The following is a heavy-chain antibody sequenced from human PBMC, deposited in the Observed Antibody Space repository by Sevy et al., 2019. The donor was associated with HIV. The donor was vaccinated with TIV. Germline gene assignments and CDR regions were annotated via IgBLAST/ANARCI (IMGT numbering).Heavy chain of an antibody. D-gene: IGHD3-3*02. CDR3: ARWSISIDD. V-gene: IGHV1-69*13. CDR2: ITPILGTT. J-gene: IGHJ4*02. Sequence: ASVKVSCKASGGTFNSYGVSWVRQAPGKGLEWMGEITPILGTTHYAQKFKGKVTITADESTNTVYMEPSSLRSEDTAVYYCARWSISIDDWGQGTLVTVSS. CDR1: GGTFNSYG.